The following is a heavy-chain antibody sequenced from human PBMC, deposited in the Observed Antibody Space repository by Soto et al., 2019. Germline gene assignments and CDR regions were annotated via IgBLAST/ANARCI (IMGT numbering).Heavy chain of an antibody. CDR1: GFSLSTTGVG. D-gene: IGHD3-10*01. V-gene: IGHV2-5*02. CDR2: IYWDDDK. J-gene: IGHJ5*02. Sequence: QITLKESGPTLVRPTQTLTLTCTFSGFSLSTTGVGVGWIRQPPGKALEWLALIYWDDDKRYSPSLKSRPTITXHXXKTEVIRTLTNMDPVDTATYYWAQRLRDYGLGRERATYFDPWGQGTLVTVSS. CDR3: AQRLRDYGLGRERATYFDP.